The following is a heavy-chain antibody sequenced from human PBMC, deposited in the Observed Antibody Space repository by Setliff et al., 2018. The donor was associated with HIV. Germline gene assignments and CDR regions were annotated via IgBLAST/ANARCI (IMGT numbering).Heavy chain of an antibody. CDR3: ATLRWLRSKHSDY. Sequence: SETLSLTCTVSDDSITGYYWSWIRQSPGKGLRCIGYIFESGGTNYNPSLRSRVTISMDTSKRQFSLTLTSVTAADTAVYFCATLRWLRSKHSDYWGKGTLVTVSS. J-gene: IGHJ4*01. D-gene: IGHD5-12*01. V-gene: IGHV4-4*09. CDR1: DDSITGYY. CDR2: IFESGGT.